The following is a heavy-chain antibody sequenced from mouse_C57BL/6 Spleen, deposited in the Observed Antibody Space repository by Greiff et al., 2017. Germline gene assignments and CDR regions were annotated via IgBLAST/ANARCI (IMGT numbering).Heavy chain of an antibody. J-gene: IGHJ2*01. CDR3: AREGSRAFDY. V-gene: IGHV1-64*01. D-gene: IGHD1-1*01. Sequence: QVQLQQPGAELVKPGASVKLSCKASGYTFTSYWMHWVKQRPGQGLEWIGMIHPNSGSTNYNEKFKSKATLTVDKSSSTAYMQLSSLTSEDSAVYYCAREGSRAFDYRGQGTTLTVSS. CDR2: IHPNSGST. CDR1: GYTFTSYW.